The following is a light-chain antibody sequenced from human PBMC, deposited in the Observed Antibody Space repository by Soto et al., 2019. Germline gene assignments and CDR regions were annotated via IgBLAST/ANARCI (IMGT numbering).Light chain of an antibody. CDR3: QQYGSSPPLP. CDR2: GAS. V-gene: IGKV3-20*01. J-gene: IGKJ4*01. Sequence: EIVLTQSPGTLSLSPGERATLSCRASQSVSSSELAWYQQKPDQAPRLLVYGASSRATGIPDGLSGSGSGTDFTLTISRLEPEDVAVYYCQQYGSSPPLPFGGGTKVEIK. CDR1: QSVSSSE.